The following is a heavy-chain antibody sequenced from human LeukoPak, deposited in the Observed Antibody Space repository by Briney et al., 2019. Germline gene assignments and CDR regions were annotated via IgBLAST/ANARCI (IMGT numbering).Heavy chain of an antibody. Sequence: SVKVSCKASGGTFSSYAISWVRQAPGQGLEWMGGIIPTFGTANYAQKFQGRVTITADESTSTAYMELSSLRSEDTAVYYCASGHYYDSRGYENKNYYGMDVWGQGTTVTVSS. CDR3: ASGHYYDSRGYENKNYYGMDV. J-gene: IGHJ6*02. CDR2: IIPTFGTA. CDR1: GGTFSSYA. V-gene: IGHV1-69*13. D-gene: IGHD3-22*01.